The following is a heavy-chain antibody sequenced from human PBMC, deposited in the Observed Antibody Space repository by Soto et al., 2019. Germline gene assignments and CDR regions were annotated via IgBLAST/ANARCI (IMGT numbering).Heavy chain of an antibody. Sequence: GGSLRLSCVDSGFTFSNAWMNWVRQAPGKGLEWVGRIKSKSDGGTTDYAAPVKGRFTISRDDSKNTVYLQMDSLKTEDTAMYYCTIAPQWLVRKFDYWGQGTLVTVSS. CDR2: IKSKSDGGTT. J-gene: IGHJ4*02. D-gene: IGHD6-19*01. CDR3: TIAPQWLVRKFDY. V-gene: IGHV3-15*07. CDR1: GFTFSNAW.